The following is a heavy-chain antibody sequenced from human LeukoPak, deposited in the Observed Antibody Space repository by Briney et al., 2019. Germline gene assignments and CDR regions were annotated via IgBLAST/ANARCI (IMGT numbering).Heavy chain of an antibody. D-gene: IGHD5-24*01. CDR2: IYSDGGT. CDR3: ARDPRDGYGHFDY. Sequence: QSGGSLRLSCVVSGFTFSGNHMNWVRQAPGKGLEWVSVIYSDGGTYYADSVKGRFTISRDSSRNTLSLQMNSLKPEDTAVYYCARDPRDGYGHFDYWGQGTLVTVSS. V-gene: IGHV3-66*02. CDR1: GFTFSGNH. J-gene: IGHJ4*02.